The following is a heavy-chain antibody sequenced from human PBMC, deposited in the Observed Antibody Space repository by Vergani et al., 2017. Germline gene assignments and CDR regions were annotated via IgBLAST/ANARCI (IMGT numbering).Heavy chain of an antibody. V-gene: IGHV1-8*01. CDR1: GYTFTSYD. CDR2: MNPNSGNT. D-gene: IGHD2-2*01. Sequence: QVQLVQSGAEVKKPGASVKVSCKASGYTFTSYDINWVRQATGQGLEWMGWMNPNSGNTGSAQKFQGRVTMTRNTSISTAYMELSSLRSEDTAVYYCARSPSVVVPAASGGYYYYYMDVWGKGTTVTVSS. J-gene: IGHJ6*03. CDR3: ARSPSVVVPAASGGYYYYYMDV.